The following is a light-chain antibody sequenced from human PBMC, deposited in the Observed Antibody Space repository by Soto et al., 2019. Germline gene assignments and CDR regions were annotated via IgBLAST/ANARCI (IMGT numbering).Light chain of an antibody. CDR2: DAS. CDR3: QQRSNWPPYT. CDR1: QTVSSY. Sequence: EIVLTQSPAPLSLSPGARATLSCRASQTVSSYSAWYQQKPCQAPRLLIYDASNRATGIPARFSGSGSGTDFNLTISSLEPEDFAVYYCQQRSNWPPYTFGQGTKLEIK. V-gene: IGKV3-11*01. J-gene: IGKJ2*01.